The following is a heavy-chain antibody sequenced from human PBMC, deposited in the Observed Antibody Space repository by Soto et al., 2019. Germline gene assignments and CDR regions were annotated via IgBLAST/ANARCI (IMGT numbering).Heavy chain of an antibody. J-gene: IGHJ4*02. D-gene: IGHD6-6*01. CDR2: ISPSGTT. Sequence: PSETLSLTCPLYSGSLSGYYWSWLRQPPRKGQDWSGDISPSGTTNCSPSLKGRVSISVETTKNQFSLNLTSLTAADTAVYYCARAPKVSGSAQTRPDFWGQGSLVT. CDR1: SGSLSGYY. CDR3: ARAPKVSGSAQTRPDF. V-gene: IGHV4-34*01.